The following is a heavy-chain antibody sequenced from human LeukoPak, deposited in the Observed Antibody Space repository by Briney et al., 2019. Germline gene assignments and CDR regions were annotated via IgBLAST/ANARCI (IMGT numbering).Heavy chain of an antibody. V-gene: IGHV1-2*02. J-gene: IGHJ3*02. CDR1: GYTFTSYG. D-gene: IGHD3-22*01. CDR2: INPNSGGT. CDR3: ARGLTMISRTGEAFDI. Sequence: ASVKVSCKASGYTFTSYGISWVRQAPGQGLEWMGWINPNSGGTNYAQKFQGRVTMTRDTSISTAYMELSRLRSDDTAVYYCARGLTMISRTGEAFDIWGQGTMVTVSS.